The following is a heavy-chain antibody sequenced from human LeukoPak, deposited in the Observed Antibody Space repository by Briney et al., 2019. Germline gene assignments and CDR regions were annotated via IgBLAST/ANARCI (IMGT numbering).Heavy chain of an antibody. J-gene: IGHJ4*02. CDR2: INPNSGGT. D-gene: IGHD4-23*01. V-gene: IGHV1-2*02. Sequence: GASVKVSCKASGYTFTGYYMHWVRQAPGQGLEWMGWINPNSGGTNYAQKFQGRVTMTRDTSISTAYMELSRLRSDDTAVYYCARDLTTVVTPGDYWGQGTLVTVSS. CDR3: ARDLTTVVTPGDY. CDR1: GYTFTGYY.